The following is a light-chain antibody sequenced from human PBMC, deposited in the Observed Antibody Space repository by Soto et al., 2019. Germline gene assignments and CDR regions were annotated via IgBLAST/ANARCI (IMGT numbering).Light chain of an antibody. V-gene: IGLV1-47*01. Sequence: QSVLTQPPSASGTPGQRVTISCSGSSSNIGSNYVYWYQQFPGSAPKLLIYTNNHRPSGVPGRFSGSKSGTSASLAISGLRSEDEADYYCAAWDDSLSGVVFGGGTKVTVL. CDR2: TNN. CDR3: AAWDDSLSGVV. J-gene: IGLJ2*01. CDR1: SSNIGSNY.